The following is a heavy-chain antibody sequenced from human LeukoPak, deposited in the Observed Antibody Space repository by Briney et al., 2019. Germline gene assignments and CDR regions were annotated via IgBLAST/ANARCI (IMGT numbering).Heavy chain of an antibody. V-gene: IGHV3-30*02. D-gene: IGHD4-17*01. J-gene: IGHJ3*02. CDR2: IRYDGSNK. CDR1: GFTFSSYG. Sequence: PGGSLRLSCAASGFTFSSYGMHWVRQAPGKGLGWVAFIRYDGSNKYYADSVKGRFTISRDNSKNTLYLQMNRLRAEDTAVYYCAKDTTTVTGHAFDIWGQGTMVTVSS. CDR3: AKDTTTVTGHAFDI.